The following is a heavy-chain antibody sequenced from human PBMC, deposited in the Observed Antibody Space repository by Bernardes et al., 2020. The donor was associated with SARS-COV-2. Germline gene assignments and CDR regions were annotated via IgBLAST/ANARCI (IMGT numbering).Heavy chain of an antibody. CDR3: AKDSLFVSGSNNYYGMDV. D-gene: IGHD1-26*01. CDR1: EFTFSNYG. Sequence: GGRLSLSSAASEFTFSNYGMHWVRTAPGKGLEWVAVISYDGSNKHYADSVKGRFTISRDNSKNTLFLQMNSLRAEDTALYYCAKDSLFVSGSNNYYGMDVWGQGTTVTVSS. CDR2: ISYDGSNK. V-gene: IGHV3-30*18. J-gene: IGHJ6*02.